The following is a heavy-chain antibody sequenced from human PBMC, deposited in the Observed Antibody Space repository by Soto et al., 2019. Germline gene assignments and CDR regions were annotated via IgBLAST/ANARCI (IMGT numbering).Heavy chain of an antibody. D-gene: IGHD3-10*01. J-gene: IGHJ6*02. Sequence: EGPLRLSYETLGFTFRSYGRHAVHNTPGKGLKNRPDKWYDGSNKYYADSVKGRFTISRYNSKNTLYLQMNSLRAEDTAVYYFARDLMVRGVIITGAKNYYYYGMDVWGQGT. CDR1: GFTFRSYG. V-gene: IGHV3-33*01. CDR2: KWYDGSNK. CDR3: ARDLMVRGVIITGAKNYYYYGMDV.